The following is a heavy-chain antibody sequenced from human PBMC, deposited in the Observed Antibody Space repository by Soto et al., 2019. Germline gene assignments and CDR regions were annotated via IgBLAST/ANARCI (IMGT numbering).Heavy chain of an antibody. Sequence: SETLSLTCAVSGGSISSGGYSWSWIRQPPGKGLEWIGYIYHSGSTYYNPSLKSRVTISVDRSKNQFSLKLSSVTAADTAVYYCARRTTTVNSYYFDYWGEGTLVTVSS. CDR2: IYHSGST. D-gene: IGHD4-4*01. CDR3: ARRTTTVNSYYFDY. V-gene: IGHV4-30-2*01. J-gene: IGHJ4*02. CDR1: GGSISSGGYS.